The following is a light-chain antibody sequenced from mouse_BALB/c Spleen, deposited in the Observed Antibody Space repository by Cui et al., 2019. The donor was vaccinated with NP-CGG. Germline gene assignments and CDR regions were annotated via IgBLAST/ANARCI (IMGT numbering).Light chain of an antibody. CDR1: TGAVTTSNY. Sequence: QAVVTPESALTTSPGETVTLTCRSSTGAVTTSNYANWVQEKPDHLITGLIGGTNNRPPGVPARFSGSLIGDKAALTITGAQTEDEAIYFCALWYSNHWVFGGGTKLTVL. V-gene: IGLV1*01. J-gene: IGLJ1*01. CDR3: ALWYSNHWV. CDR2: GTN.